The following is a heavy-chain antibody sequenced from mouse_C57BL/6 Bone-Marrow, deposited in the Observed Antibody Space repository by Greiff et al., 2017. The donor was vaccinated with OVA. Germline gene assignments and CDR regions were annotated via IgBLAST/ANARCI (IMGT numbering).Heavy chain of an antibody. J-gene: IGHJ4*01. D-gene: IGHD1-1*01. CDR1: GFTFSSYG. Sequence: EVKLMESGGDLVKPGGSLKLSCAASGFTFSSYGMSWVRQTPDKRLEWVATISSGGSYPYYPDSVKGRFTISRDNAKNTLYLQMSSLKSDDTAMCYFAIRTVVARYAMDYWGQGTSVTVSS. V-gene: IGHV5-6*02. CDR3: AIRTVVARYAMDY. CDR2: ISSGGSYP.